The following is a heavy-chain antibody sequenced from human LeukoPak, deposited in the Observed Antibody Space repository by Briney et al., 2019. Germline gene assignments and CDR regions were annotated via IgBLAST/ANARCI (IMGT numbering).Heavy chain of an antibody. V-gene: IGHV3-23*01. CDR1: GFTLSSYA. J-gene: IGHJ4*02. CDR3: AKDGRRISMIGVVRRGHYFDY. CDR2: TSSSDSGR. Sequence: PGGSLRLSCVVSGFTLSSYAMSWVRQAPGKGLEWVAATSSSDSGRYHADSVRGRFTISRDNSKNTVYLQMNSLRAEDAAVYYCAKDGRRISMIGVVRRGHYFDYWGQGALVTVSS. D-gene: IGHD3-22*01.